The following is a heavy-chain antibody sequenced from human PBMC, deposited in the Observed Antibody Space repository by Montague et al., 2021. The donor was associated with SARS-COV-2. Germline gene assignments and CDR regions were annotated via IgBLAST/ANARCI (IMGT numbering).Heavy chain of an antibody. V-gene: IGHV4-59*01. Sequence: SETLSLTCTVSGGSITGYYWSWLRRSPGKGLEWIAYIYDCGADNXNPSLVSRVTISTDTSKNQLSLKVNSVTAADTAVYYCVRDHPYGGPRGAYDIWGQGTVVTVSS. CDR3: VRDHPYGGPRGAYDI. CDR2: IYDCGAD. CDR1: GGSITGYY. J-gene: IGHJ3*02. D-gene: IGHD4-23*01.